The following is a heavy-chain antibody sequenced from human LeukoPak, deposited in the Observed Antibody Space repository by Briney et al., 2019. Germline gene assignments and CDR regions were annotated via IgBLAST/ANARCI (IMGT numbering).Heavy chain of an antibody. CDR1: GYTFTSYG. CDR2: ISPYNCNT. D-gene: IGHD2-2*01. J-gene: IGHJ5*02. V-gene: IGHV1-18*01. CDR3: ARDGDIVVVPAATYNWFDP. Sequence: ASVKVSCKASGYTFTSYGISWVRQAPGQGLEWIGWISPYNCNTNYAQKLQGRDTMTTDTSKSTASMELRSLRSDDTAVYYCARDGDIVVVPAATYNWFDPWGQGTLVTVSS.